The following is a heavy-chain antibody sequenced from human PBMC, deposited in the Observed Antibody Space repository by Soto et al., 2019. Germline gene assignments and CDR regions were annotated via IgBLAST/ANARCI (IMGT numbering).Heavy chain of an antibody. V-gene: IGHV1-18*01. CDR2: ISGYNGNT. CDR3: ARALVKAVKSGGLGAHNGFDP. Sequence: ASVKVSCKASGYTFTNYGVAWVRQAPGHGLEWLGWISGYNGNTNYAQKFQGRVTMTRDTATSTAYMELKTLRSDDTASYFCARALVKAVKSGGLGAHNGFDPWGQGTLVTVSS. J-gene: IGHJ5*02. CDR1: GYTFTNYG. D-gene: IGHD2-15*01.